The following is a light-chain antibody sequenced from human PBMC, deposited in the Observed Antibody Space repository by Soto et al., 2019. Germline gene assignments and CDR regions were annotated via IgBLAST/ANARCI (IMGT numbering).Light chain of an antibody. Sequence: DIQMTQSPSSLSASVGDRVTITCRASQSISSYLNWYQQKPGKAPKLLIYAASSLQTGVPSRFSGSGSGTDFTLTISSLESEDFAVYYCQHRWNWAYGFGQGTKLEI. CDR2: AAS. V-gene: IGKV1-39*01. CDR1: QSISSY. J-gene: IGKJ2*03. CDR3: QHRWNWAYG.